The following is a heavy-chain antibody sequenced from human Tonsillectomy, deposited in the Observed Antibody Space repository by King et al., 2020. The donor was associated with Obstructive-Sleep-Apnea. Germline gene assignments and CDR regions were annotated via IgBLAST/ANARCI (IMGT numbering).Heavy chain of an antibody. Sequence: VQLQESGPGLVKPSETLSLTCTVSCYSISSVDYWGWIRHPPGKRLEWIGSIYHSGSTSYNPSLTSRGTISVDTSKNQFSLKLSSVTAADTAVYYCARGVAGMVRGVISLFDYWGQGTLVTVSS. D-gene: IGHD3-10*01. V-gene: IGHV4-38-2*02. CDR3: ARGVAGMVRGVISLFDY. J-gene: IGHJ4*02. CDR2: IYHSGST. CDR1: CYSISSVDY.